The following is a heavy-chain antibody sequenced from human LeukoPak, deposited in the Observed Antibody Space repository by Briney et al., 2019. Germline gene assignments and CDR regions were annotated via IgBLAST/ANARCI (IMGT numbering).Heavy chain of an antibody. CDR2: IHYTGSA. CDR1: GDSVSSSSYY. CDR3: ARHRGSRGDFDV. Sequence: SETLSLTCTVSGDSVSSSSYYWDWIRQPPGKGLEWIGNIHYTGSAYYNPSLRSRVTISVATSKNQFSRNLNAVTAADTAVYYCARHRGSRGDFDVRGQGTMVTVSS. V-gene: IGHV4-39*01. J-gene: IGHJ3*01. D-gene: IGHD1-26*01.